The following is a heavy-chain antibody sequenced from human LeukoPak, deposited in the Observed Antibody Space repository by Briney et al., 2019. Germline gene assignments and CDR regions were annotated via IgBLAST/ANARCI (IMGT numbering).Heavy chain of an antibody. J-gene: IGHJ4*02. V-gene: IGHV1-2*02. CDR2: INPNSGGT. CDR1: GYTFTGYY. CDR3: ARASGSSTHLSYDY. Sequence: ASVKVSCKASGYTFTGYYMHWVRQAPGQGLEWMGWINPNSGGTNYAQKFQGRVTMTRDTSISTAYMELSRLRSDDTAVYYRARASGSSTHLSYDYWGQGTLVTVSS. D-gene: IGHD1-26*01.